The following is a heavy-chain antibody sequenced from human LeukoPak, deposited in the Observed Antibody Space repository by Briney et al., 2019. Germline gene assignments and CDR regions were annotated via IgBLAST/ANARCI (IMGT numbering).Heavy chain of an antibody. CDR3: ARRCSSGYGENYFDY. J-gene: IGHJ4*02. D-gene: IGHD3-22*01. CDR2: IYHSGST. V-gene: IGHV4-39*01. Sequence: SETLSLTCTVSGGSISSSGYYWDWIRQPPGKGLEWIGSIYHSGSTYYNPSLKSRVTISVDTSKDQFSLKLSSVTAADTAVYYCARRCSSGYGENYFDYWGQGTLVTVSS. CDR1: GGSISSSGYY.